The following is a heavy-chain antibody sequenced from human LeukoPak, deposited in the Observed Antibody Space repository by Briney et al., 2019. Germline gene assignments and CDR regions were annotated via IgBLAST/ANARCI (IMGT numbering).Heavy chain of an antibody. CDR3: AREGPMTRSGSYDY. J-gene: IGHJ4*02. V-gene: IGHV3-7*05. CDR2: ISHDGSEK. D-gene: IGHD1-26*01. Sequence: GGSLRLSCSASGFTFSNFWMAWVCQAPGKGLEWVTNISHDGSEKYCVDSVKGRFTISRDNAKNSLYLQMNSLRVEDTAVYYCAREGPMTRSGSYDYWGRGTLVTVSS. CDR1: GFTFSNFW.